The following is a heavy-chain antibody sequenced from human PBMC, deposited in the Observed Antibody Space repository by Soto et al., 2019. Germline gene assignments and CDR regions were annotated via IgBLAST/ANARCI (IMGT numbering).Heavy chain of an antibody. V-gene: IGHV1-18*01. CDR1: GYRFTSYG. J-gene: IGHJ4*02. CDR3: ARDGYFDY. CDR2: ISADNGNT. Sequence: GASVKVSCAACGYRFTSYGIAWVRQAPGQGLEWMGWISADNGNTNYAQKVQDRVTMTTDTFTSTAYMELRSLRSDDTAVYYCARDGYFDYWGQGTLVTVSS.